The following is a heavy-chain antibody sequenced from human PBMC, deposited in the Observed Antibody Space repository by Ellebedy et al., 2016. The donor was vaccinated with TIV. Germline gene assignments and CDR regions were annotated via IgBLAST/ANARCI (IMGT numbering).Heavy chain of an antibody. CDR1: GDSISSGGYY. D-gene: IGHD1-20*01. CDR3: ARGSNWNYWFNP. V-gene: IGHV4-31*03. J-gene: IGHJ5*02. CDR2: IYSRGTT. Sequence: SETLSLXXTVSGDSISSGGYYWGWIRQHPEKGLEWIAYIYSRGTTYYNPSLKSRVTISVDTSKNHFSLRLSSLTAADTAVYYCARGSNWNYWFNPWGQGTLVTVSS.